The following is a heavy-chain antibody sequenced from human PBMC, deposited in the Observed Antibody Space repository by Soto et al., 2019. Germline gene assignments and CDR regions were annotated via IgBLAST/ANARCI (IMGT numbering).Heavy chain of an antibody. CDR3: ARDLSH. CDR2: INGASTTT. J-gene: IGHJ4*02. Sequence: DVQLVGSGGGLVQHGGSLRLSCVASGFPFSSYAMHWVRQAPGKGLEWISYINGASTTTFYADSVKGRFTVSRDNAKNSVYLQMSSLRHEDTAFYYCARDLSHWGQGMLVTVSS. V-gene: IGHV3-48*02. CDR1: GFPFSSYA.